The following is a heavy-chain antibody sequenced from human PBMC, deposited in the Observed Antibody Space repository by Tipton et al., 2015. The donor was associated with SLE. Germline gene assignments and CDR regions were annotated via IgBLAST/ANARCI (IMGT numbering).Heavy chain of an antibody. J-gene: IGHJ6*02. V-gene: IGHV4-59*11. CDR2: IYDSGST. CDR1: GGSISSHY. Sequence: LRLSCTVSGGSISSHYWSWIRQPPGKGLEWIGYIYDSGSTNYNPSLKSRVTISVDTSKNQFSLKLSSVTAADTAVYYCARDSAAAGYGMDVWGQGTTVTVS. CDR3: ARDSAAAGYGMDV. D-gene: IGHD6-13*01.